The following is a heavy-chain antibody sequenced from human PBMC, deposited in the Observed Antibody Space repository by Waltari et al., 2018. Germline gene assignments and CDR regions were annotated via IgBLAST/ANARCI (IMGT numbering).Heavy chain of an antibody. CDR2: INSDGSST. V-gene: IGHV3-74*01. CDR3: ASGGFAARPSDY. J-gene: IGHJ4*02. D-gene: IGHD6-6*01. CDR1: GFTFSSYW. Sequence: EVQLVESGGGLVQPGGSLRLSCAASGFTFSSYWMHWVRQAPGKGLVWGSRINSDGSSTSYADSVKGRFTISRDNAKNTLYLQMNSLRAEDTAVYYCASGGFAARPSDYWGQGTLVTVSS.